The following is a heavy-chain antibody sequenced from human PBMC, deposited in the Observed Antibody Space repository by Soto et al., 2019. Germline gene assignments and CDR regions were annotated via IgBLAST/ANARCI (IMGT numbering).Heavy chain of an antibody. V-gene: IGHV3-23*01. Sequence: PGGSLRLSCAASGFTFSNYAMSWVRQAPGKGLEWVSGISGSGGSTFYADSVRGRFTISRDNAKNSLYLQMNSLRAEDTAVYYCARGDYYDSSGPFSDAFDIWGQGTMVNVSS. CDR2: ISGSGGST. CDR1: GFTFSNYA. D-gene: IGHD3-22*01. J-gene: IGHJ3*02. CDR3: ARGDYYDSSGPFSDAFDI.